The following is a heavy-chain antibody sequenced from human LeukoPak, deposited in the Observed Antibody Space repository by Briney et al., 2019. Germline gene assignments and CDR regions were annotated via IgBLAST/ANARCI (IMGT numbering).Heavy chain of an antibody. Sequence: NPSETLSLTCTVSGGSISSGGYYWSWIRQHPGEGLEWIGYIYYSGSTYYNPSLKSRVTISVDTSKNQFSLKLSSVTAADTAVYYCAGAAAARGVDYWGQGTLVTVSS. J-gene: IGHJ4*02. V-gene: IGHV4-31*03. CDR1: GGSISSGGYY. CDR2: IYYSGST. CDR3: AGAAAARGVDY. D-gene: IGHD2-2*01.